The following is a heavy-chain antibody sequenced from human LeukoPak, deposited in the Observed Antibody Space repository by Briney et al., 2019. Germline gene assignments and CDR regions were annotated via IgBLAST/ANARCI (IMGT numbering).Heavy chain of an antibody. CDR3: ARGRYSGSYGKVFDY. CDR1: GGSIRSSSYY. V-gene: IGHV4-39*07. CDR2: MYYSGST. Sequence: SETLSLTRTVSGGSIRSSSYYWGWVRQPPGKGLEWIGCMYYSGSTYYNPSLKSRVTISVDTSKNQFSLKLSSVTAADTAVYYCARGRYSGSYGKVFDYWGQGTLVTVSS. J-gene: IGHJ4*02. D-gene: IGHD1-26*01.